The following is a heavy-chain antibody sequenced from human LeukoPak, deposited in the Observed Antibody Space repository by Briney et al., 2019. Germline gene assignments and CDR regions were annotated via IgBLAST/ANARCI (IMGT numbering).Heavy chain of an antibody. D-gene: IGHD6-19*01. J-gene: IGHJ4*02. CDR2: INPSGGST. CDR3: AKEYSSGWYDGYFDY. Sequence: ASVKVSCKASGYTFTSYYMHWVRQAPGQGLEWMGIINPSGGSTSYAQKFQGRVTMTRDMSTSTVYMELSSLRSEDTAVYYCAKEYSSGWYDGYFDYWGQGTLVTVSS. V-gene: IGHV1-46*01. CDR1: GYTFTSYY.